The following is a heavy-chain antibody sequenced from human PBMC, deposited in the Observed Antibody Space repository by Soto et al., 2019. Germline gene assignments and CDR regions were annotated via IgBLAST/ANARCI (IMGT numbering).Heavy chain of an antibody. CDR3: ARDSHSGGITIFGVVIGPFDY. Sequence: QVQLVASGGGVVQPGRSLRLSCAASGFTFSSYAMHWVRQAPGKGLEWVAVISYDGSNKYYADSVKGRFTISRDNSKNTLYLQMNSLRAEDTAVYYCARDSHSGGITIFGVVIGPFDYWGQGTLVTVSS. J-gene: IGHJ4*02. V-gene: IGHV3-30-3*01. D-gene: IGHD3-3*01. CDR1: GFTFSSYA. CDR2: ISYDGSNK.